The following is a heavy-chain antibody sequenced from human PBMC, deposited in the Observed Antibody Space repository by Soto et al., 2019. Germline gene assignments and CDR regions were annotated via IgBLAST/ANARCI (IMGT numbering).Heavy chain of an antibody. CDR2: IYYSGST. D-gene: IGHD1-1*01. CDR1: GGSISSYY. CDR3: ATVTGTTSYFDY. Sequence: SETLSLTCTVSGGSISSYYWSWIRQPPGKGLEWIGYIYYSGSTNYNPSLKSRVTISVDTSKNQFSLKLSSVTAADTAVYYCATVTGTTSYFDYWGQGTLVTVS. V-gene: IGHV4-59*01. J-gene: IGHJ4*02.